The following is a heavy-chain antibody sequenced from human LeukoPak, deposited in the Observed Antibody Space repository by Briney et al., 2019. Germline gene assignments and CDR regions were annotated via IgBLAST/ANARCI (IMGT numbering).Heavy chain of an antibody. CDR2: ILNDGTNK. CDR3: ANEWLHISGTYKANN. Sequence: GGSLRLSCAASGFTFGSYGMHWVRQAPGKGLEWVAFILNDGTNKYHADSVKGRFTVSRDNSKNTLYLQMNSLRTEDSAVYYCANEWLHISGTYKANNWGQGTLVTVSS. J-gene: IGHJ4*02. V-gene: IGHV3-30*02. CDR1: GFTFGSYG. D-gene: IGHD3-10*01.